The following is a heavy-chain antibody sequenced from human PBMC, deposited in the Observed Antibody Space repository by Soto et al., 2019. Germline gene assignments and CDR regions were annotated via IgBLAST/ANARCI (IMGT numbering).Heavy chain of an antibody. J-gene: IGHJ5*02. CDR2: INHSGST. D-gene: IGHD3-16*01. Sequence: SEALSLTCAFYVGSFSDNYWSCIRHPPGKWLEWLGEINHSGSTNHNPSLKSRVTILADTSKKQFSLKLSSVTAADTAVYYCARGRGEIQGPWGQGTLVNVSS. V-gene: IGHV4-34*01. CDR3: ARGRGEIQGP. CDR1: VGSFSDNY.